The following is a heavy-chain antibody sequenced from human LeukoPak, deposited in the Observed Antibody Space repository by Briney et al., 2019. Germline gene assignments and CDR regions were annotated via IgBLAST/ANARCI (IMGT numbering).Heavy chain of an antibody. J-gene: IGHJ4*02. Sequence: PGGSLRLSCAASGFTFSSYSMNWVRQAPGKGLEWVSSISSSSSYIYFADSVKGRFTISRDNAKNSLYLQMNSLRAEDTAVYYCARGGRVGATTGDYFDYWGQGTLVTVSS. D-gene: IGHD1-26*01. CDR2: ISSSSSYI. V-gene: IGHV3-21*01. CDR1: GFTFSSYS. CDR3: ARGGRVGATTGDYFDY.